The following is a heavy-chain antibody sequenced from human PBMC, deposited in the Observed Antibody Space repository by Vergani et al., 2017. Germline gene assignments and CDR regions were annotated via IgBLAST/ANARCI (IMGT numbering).Heavy chain of an antibody. D-gene: IGHD3-10*01. Sequence: QVQLQESGPGLVKPSETLSLTCAVSGYSISSGYYWGFLLQPPGKGLEWIGSIYHSGSTYYNPSLKSRVTISVDTSKNQFSLKLSSVTAADTAVYYCARHTPYGSGSYFYYYYGMDVWGQGTTVTVSS. CDR2: IYHSGST. CDR1: GYSISSGYY. J-gene: IGHJ6*02. CDR3: ARHTPYGSGSYFYYYYGMDV. V-gene: IGHV4-38-2*01.